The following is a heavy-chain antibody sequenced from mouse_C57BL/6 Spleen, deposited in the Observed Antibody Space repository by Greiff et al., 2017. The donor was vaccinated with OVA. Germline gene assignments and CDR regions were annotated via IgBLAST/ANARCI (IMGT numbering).Heavy chain of an antibody. Sequence: EVQVEESGPGLVKPSQSLSLTCSVTGYSFTSGYYWNWIRQFPGNQLEWMGNKSYDGSNNYNASLKHRISITRDTSKNPLFLKLNSVTTEDTATYYCASRDYYGSSPGYWGQGTTRSVSS. V-gene: IGHV3-6*01. CDR2: KSYDGSN. D-gene: IGHD1-1*01. CDR1: GYSFTSGYY. CDR3: ASRDYYGSSPGY. J-gene: IGHJ2*01.